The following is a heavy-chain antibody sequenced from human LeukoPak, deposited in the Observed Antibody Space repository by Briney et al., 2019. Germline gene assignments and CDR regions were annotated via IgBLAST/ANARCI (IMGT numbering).Heavy chain of an antibody. J-gene: IGHJ5*02. D-gene: IGHD2-15*01. V-gene: IGHV4-34*01. Sequence: SETLSLTCAVYGGSFSGYYWSWIRQPPGKGLEWIGEINHSGSTNYNPPLKSRVTISVDTSKNQFSLKLSSVTAADTAVYYCARIYCSGGSCYSGRWDWFDPWGQGTLVTVSS. CDR2: INHSGST. CDR3: ARIYCSGGSCYSGRWDWFDP. CDR1: GGSFSGYY.